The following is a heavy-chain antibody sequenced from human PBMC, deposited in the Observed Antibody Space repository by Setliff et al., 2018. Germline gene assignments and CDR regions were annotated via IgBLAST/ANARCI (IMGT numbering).Heavy chain of an antibody. CDR1: GFTFSSYW. CDR3: ARPGRSNYCDSFDY. Sequence: HPGGSLRLSCAASGFTFSSYWMSWVRQAPGKGLEWVANINQDGSEKYYVDSVKGRFTISRDNAKNSLYLQMNSLRADDTAVYYCARPGRSNYCDSFDYWGQGTLVTSPQ. D-gene: IGHD3-16*01. J-gene: IGHJ4*02. V-gene: IGHV3-7*01. CDR2: INQDGSEK.